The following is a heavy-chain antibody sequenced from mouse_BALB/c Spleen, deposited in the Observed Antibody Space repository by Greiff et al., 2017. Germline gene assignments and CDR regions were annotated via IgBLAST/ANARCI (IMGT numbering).Heavy chain of an antibody. CDR3: ASAQTARATGFAY. CDR1: GFSLTGYG. V-gene: IGHV2-6-7*01. D-gene: IGHD3-2*01. Sequence: VQGVESGPGLVAPSQSLSITCTVSGFSLTGYGVNWVRQPPGKGLEWLGMIWGDGSTDYNSALKSRLSISKDNSKSQVFLKMNSLQTDDTARYYCASAQTARATGFAYWGQGTLVTVSA. J-gene: IGHJ3*01. CDR2: IWGDGST.